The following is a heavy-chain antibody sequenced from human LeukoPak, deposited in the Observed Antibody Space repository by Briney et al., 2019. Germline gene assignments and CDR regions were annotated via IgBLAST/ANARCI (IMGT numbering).Heavy chain of an antibody. J-gene: IGHJ4*02. V-gene: IGHV3-33*01. Sequence: GRSLRLSCAASGFTFSNYGMHWVRQAPGKGLEWVAVIWDDGSNEYYADSVKGRFTIFRDNRRNTLYLQMISLRAEDTAVYSCARDHSGSQDYWGQGTLVTVSS. CDR1: GFTFSNYG. D-gene: IGHD1-1*01. CDR2: IWDDGSNE. CDR3: ARDHSGSQDY.